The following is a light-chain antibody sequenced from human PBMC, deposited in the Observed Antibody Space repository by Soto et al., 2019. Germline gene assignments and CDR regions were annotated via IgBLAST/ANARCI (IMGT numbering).Light chain of an antibody. Sequence: DTQMKKSPSSLSASVADRVTITCRASQDIGTDLGWYQQKPGKAPERLIYEASVLQSGVPSRFSGSGSGTEFTLTVSSLQPEDFATYYCVQHYSYPLTFGGGTKVDIK. J-gene: IGKJ4*01. CDR3: VQHYSYPLT. V-gene: IGKV1-17*01. CDR2: EAS. CDR1: QDIGTD.